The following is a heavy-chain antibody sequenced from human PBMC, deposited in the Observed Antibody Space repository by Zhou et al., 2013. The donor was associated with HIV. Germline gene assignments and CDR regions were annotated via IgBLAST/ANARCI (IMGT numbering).Heavy chain of an antibody. CDR3: ARERQKWARDYHFDY. D-gene: IGHD4-17*01. Sequence: QVQLVQSGAEVKKPGSSVKVSCKASGGSFSSYGISWVRQVPGQGLEWMGGIIPILGITNYAQKFQDRVTITADRSTSTAYMELSSLRSEDTAVYYCARERQKWARDYHFDYWGQGTLVTVSS. V-gene: IGHV1-69*04. J-gene: IGHJ4*02. CDR1: GGSFSSYG. CDR2: IIPILGIT.